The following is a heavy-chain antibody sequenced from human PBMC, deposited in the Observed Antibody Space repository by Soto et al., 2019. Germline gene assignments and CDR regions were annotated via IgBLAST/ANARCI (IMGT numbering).Heavy chain of an antibody. CDR1: GVSISSSSYY. Sequence: SETLSLTCTVSGVSISSSSYYWGWIRQPPGKGLEWIGYIYYSGSTNYNPSLKSRVTISVDTSKNQFSLKLSSVTAEDTAVYYCARDLAYCSGGSCPLYYGMDVWGQGTTVTVSS. V-gene: IGHV4-61*01. J-gene: IGHJ6*02. CDR3: ARDLAYCSGGSCPLYYGMDV. CDR2: IYYSGST. D-gene: IGHD2-15*01.